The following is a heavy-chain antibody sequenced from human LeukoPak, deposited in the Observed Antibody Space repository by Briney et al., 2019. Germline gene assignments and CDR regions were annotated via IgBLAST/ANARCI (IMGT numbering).Heavy chain of an antibody. CDR3: ARHRHDYGGNDF. CDR2: INHGGST. CDR1: GGSFSGYY. Sequence: SETLSLTCAVYGGSFSGYYWSWIRQSPGKGLEWIGEINHGGSTNYNPSLKSRVTLSLDTSKNQFSLKLRYVTAADTAVYYCARHRHDYGGNDFWGQGTLVTVSS. J-gene: IGHJ4*02. V-gene: IGHV4-34*01. D-gene: IGHD4-23*01.